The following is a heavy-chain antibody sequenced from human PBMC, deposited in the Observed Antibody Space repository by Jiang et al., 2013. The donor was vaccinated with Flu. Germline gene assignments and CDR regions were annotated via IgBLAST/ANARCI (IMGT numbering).Heavy chain of an antibody. CDR3: ARGPPLYCSGGSCYSWLTYYYGMDV. J-gene: IGHJ6*02. Sequence: GASVKVSCKASGYTFTSYGISWVRQAPGQGLEWMGWISAYNGNTNYAQKLQGRVTMTTDTSTSTAYMELRSLRSDDTAVYYCARGPPLYCSGGSCYSWLTYYYGMDVWGQGTTVTVSS. CDR1: GYTFTSYG. D-gene: IGHD2-15*01. V-gene: IGHV1-18*01. CDR2: ISAYNGNT.